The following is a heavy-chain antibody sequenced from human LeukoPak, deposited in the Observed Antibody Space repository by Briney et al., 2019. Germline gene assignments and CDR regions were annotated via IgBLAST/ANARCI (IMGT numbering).Heavy chain of an antibody. CDR2: INRNGGST. CDR1: GFTFDDYG. CDR3: ARGFRDGPFDC. J-gene: IGHJ4*02. Sequence: GGSLRLSCEASGFTFDDYGMSWVRQPPGKGLEWVSGINRNGGSTDYADSVKGRFTISRDNAKNSHFLQMNSLRVGDTALYYCARGFRDGPFDCWGQGTLVTVSS. V-gene: IGHV3-20*04. D-gene: IGHD5-24*01.